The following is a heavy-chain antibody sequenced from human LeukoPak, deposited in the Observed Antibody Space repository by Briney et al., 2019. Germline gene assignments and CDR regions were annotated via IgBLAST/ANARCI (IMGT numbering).Heavy chain of an antibody. V-gene: IGHV3-21*01. CDR2: ISRSSDYI. CDR1: GFAFASYS. D-gene: IGHD4-17*01. J-gene: IGHJ4*02. Sequence: GGSLRLSCAASGFAFASYSMNWVRQAPGKGLEWVSSISRSSDYIYYADSVKGRFTISRDNAKKSLFLQMSSLRAEDTAVYYCARDPVATVTTAFDYWGQGTLVTVSS. CDR3: ARDPVATVTTAFDY.